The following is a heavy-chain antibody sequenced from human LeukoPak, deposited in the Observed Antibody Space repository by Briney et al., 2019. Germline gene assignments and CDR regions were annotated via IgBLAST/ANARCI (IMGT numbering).Heavy chain of an antibody. CDR2: ISYDGSNK. D-gene: IGHD6-13*01. CDR3: ATLAAAGTYYFDY. J-gene: IGHJ4*02. Sequence: GTSLRLSCAASGFTFSSYGMHWVRQAPGKGLEWVAVISYDGSNKYYADSVKGRFTISRDNSKNTLYLQMSSLRAEDTAVYYCATLAAAGTYYFDYWGQGTLVTVSS. V-gene: IGHV3-30*03. CDR1: GFTFSSYG.